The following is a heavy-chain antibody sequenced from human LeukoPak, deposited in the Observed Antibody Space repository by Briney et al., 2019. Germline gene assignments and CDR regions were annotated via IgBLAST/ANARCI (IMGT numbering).Heavy chain of an antibody. J-gene: IGHJ3*02. CDR3: ATQGLLDAFDI. Sequence: GGSLRLSCAASGFTFSDAWMIWVRQASGKGLEWVGRIKSRADGGTPHYAAPVTGRFTISRDDSNGTLFLQMNSLTTEDTAVYYCATQGLLDAFDIWGQGTMVIVSS. D-gene: IGHD3-22*01. V-gene: IGHV3-15*01. CDR2: IKSRADGGTP. CDR1: GFTFSDAW.